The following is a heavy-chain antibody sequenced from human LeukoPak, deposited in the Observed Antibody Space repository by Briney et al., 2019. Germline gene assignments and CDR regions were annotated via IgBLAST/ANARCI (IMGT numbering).Heavy chain of an antibody. Sequence: GASVKVSCKASGYTFTNYAISWVRQAPGQGLEWMGWISGYNDNTNYVQKVQGRVTMTTDTSTSTAYMELRSLRSDDTAVYYCAREGVGFDPWGQGTLVTVSS. CDR1: GYTFTNYA. D-gene: IGHD2-8*01. J-gene: IGHJ5*02. CDR3: AREGVGFDP. CDR2: ISGYNDNT. V-gene: IGHV1-18*01.